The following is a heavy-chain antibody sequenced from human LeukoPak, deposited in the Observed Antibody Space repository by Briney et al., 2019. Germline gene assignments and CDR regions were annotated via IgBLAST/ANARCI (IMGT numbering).Heavy chain of an antibody. J-gene: IGHJ4*02. CDR3: AKDNQEMATITSRFDY. CDR1: GFTFSSYG. V-gene: IGHV3-30*18. Sequence: PGGSLRLSCAASGFTFSSYGMHWVRQAPGKGLEWVAVISYDGSNKYYADSVKGRFTISRDNSKNTLYLQMNSLRAEDTAVYYCAKDNQEMATITSRFDYWGQGTLVTVSS. D-gene: IGHD5-24*01. CDR2: ISYDGSNK.